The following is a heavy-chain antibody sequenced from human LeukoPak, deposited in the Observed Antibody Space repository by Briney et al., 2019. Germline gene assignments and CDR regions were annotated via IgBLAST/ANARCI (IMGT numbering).Heavy chain of an antibody. CDR1: GFTSCNYY. J-gene: IGHJ5*02. CDR2: ISSSGGTI. Sequence: GGSPRLSCAASGFTSCNYYMSWIRQAPGRGLEWVSYISSSGGTIYYADSVKGRFTISRDNAKNSLYLQMNSLRAEDTAVYYCARDRTTRYCSGGSCYADWFDPWGQGTLVTVSS. D-gene: IGHD2-15*01. CDR3: ARDRTTRYCSGGSCYADWFDP. V-gene: IGHV3-11*01.